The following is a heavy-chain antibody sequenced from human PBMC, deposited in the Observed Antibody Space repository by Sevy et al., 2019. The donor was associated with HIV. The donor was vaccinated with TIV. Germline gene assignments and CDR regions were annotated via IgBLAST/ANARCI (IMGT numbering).Heavy chain of an antibody. Sequence: GGSLRLSCAASGFTFSSYPMNWVRQAPGKGLEWVSYISSSSSNIYYADSVKGRFTISRDNAKNSLYLQMNSLRDEDTAVYYSAKDPGSGSTEYWHYWGQGTLVTVSS. V-gene: IGHV3-48*02. CDR1: GFTFSSYP. D-gene: IGHD2-8*02. CDR3: AKDPGSGSTEYWHY. J-gene: IGHJ4*02. CDR2: ISSSSSNI.